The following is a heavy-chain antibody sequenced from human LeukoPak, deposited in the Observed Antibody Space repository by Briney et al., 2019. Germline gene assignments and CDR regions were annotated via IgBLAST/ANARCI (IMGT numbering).Heavy chain of an antibody. J-gene: IGHJ5*02. CDR1: GYTFTGYY. D-gene: IGHD6-6*01. CDR3: ARGPRSIAARRGNWFDP. Sequence: AASVKVSCKASGYTFTGYYMHWVRQAPGQGLELMGRINPNSGGTNYAQKFQGRVTMTRDTSISTAYMELSRLRSDDTAVYYCARGPRSIAARRGNWFDPWGQGTLVTVSS. CDR2: INPNSGGT. V-gene: IGHV1-2*06.